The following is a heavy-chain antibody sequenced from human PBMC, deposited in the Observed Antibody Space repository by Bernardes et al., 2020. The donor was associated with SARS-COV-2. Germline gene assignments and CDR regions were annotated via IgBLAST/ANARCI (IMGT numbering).Heavy chain of an antibody. V-gene: IGHV3-30*03. J-gene: IGHJ4*02. CDR1: GFTFNTYD. D-gene: IGHD5-12*01. Sequence: GGSLRLSCAASGFTFNTYDMHWVRQAPGKGLEWVSVILYGGTNKYYADSVKGRFTISRDNSKNTLYLQMNSLRPEDTAVYYCAPGYGDKLDYWSQGTLVTVSA. CDR2: ILYGGTNK. CDR3: APGYGDKLDY.